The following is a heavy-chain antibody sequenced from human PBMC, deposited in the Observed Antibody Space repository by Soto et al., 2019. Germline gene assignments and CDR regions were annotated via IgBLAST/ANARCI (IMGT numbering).Heavy chain of an antibody. J-gene: IGHJ4*02. Sequence: GGSLRLSCAASGFTFSSYAMSWVRQAPGKGLEWVSAISGSGGSTYYADSVKGRFTISRDNSKNTLYLQMNSLRAEDTAVYYCAKDTDTAMVSTLFWPSLHWGQGTLVTVS. CDR1: GFTFSSYA. D-gene: IGHD5-18*01. CDR2: ISGSGGST. CDR3: AKDTDTAMVSTLFWPSLH. V-gene: IGHV3-23*01.